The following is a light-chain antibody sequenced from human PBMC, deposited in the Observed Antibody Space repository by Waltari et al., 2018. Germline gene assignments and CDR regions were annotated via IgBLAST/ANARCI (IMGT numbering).Light chain of an antibody. Sequence: DILMTQSPRSLPVTPGEPASIPCRSSQSLLHSNGYNYLYWYLQKPGQSPQVLIYLGSNRASVVPDRFSGSGSGTDFTLNISRVEAEDVGVYYCMQILQPARTFGQGTRLEIK. J-gene: IGKJ2*01. CDR2: LGS. V-gene: IGKV2-28*01. CDR3: MQILQPART. CDR1: QSLLHSNGYNY.